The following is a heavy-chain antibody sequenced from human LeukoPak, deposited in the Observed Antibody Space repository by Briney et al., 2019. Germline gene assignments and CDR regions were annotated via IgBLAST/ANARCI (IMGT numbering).Heavy chain of an antibody. CDR1: GFTFDDYA. D-gene: IGHD2-15*01. Sequence: GGSLRLSCAASGFTFDDYAMHWVRQAPGKGLEWVSGISWNSGSIGYADSVKGRFTISRDNAKNSLYLQMNSLRAEDTAVYYCARVQGWSLDYWGQGTLVTVSS. V-gene: IGHV3-9*01. CDR3: ARVQGWSLDY. J-gene: IGHJ4*02. CDR2: ISWNSGSI.